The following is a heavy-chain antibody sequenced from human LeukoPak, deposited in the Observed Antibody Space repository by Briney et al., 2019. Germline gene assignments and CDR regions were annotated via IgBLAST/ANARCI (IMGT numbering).Heavy chain of an antibody. CDR2: IYTSGST. J-gene: IGHJ5*02. CDR1: GGSISSYY. CDR3: ARDSSRGWRSWFDP. D-gene: IGHD6-19*01. Sequence: SETLSLTCTVSGGSISSYYWSWIRQPAGKGLEWIGRIYTSGSTNYNPSVKSRVTMSVDTSKNQFSLKLSSVTAADTAVYYCARDSSRGWRSWFDPWGQGTLVTVSS. V-gene: IGHV4-4*07.